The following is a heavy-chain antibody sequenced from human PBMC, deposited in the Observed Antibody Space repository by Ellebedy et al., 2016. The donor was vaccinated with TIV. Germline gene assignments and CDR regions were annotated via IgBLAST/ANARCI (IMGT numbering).Heavy chain of an antibody. CDR2: ISGGGETT. V-gene: IGHV3-23*01. Sequence: PGGSLRLSCAASGFTFSSYAMNWIRQAPGKGLEWVSVISGGGETTSYADSVKGRFTISRDNSKNMLFLQMNSLRAEDTALYYCAKGRKLIRSSSLDYWGQGTLVTDSS. CDR3: AKGRKLIRSSSLDY. D-gene: IGHD3-22*01. CDR1: GFTFSSYA. J-gene: IGHJ4*02.